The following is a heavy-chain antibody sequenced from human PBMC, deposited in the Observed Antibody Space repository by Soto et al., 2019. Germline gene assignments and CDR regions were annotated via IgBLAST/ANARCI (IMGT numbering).Heavy chain of an antibody. CDR2: INPNSGGT. J-gene: IGHJ5*02. D-gene: IGHD3-10*01. Sequence: GASVKVSCKASGYTFTGYYMHWVRQAPGQGLEWMGWINPNSGGTNYAQKFQGWVTMTRDTSISTAYMELSRLRSDDTAVYYCARDSNYYYGSGSYYVGSWFDPWGQGTLVTV. V-gene: IGHV1-2*04. CDR3: ARDSNYYYGSGSYYVGSWFDP. CDR1: GYTFTGYY.